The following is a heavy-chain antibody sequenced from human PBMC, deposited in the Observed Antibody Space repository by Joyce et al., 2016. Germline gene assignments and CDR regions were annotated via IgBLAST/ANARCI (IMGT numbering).Heavy chain of an antibody. CDR1: GGSFSSFY. Sequence: QVQLQQWGAGLLKPSETLSLTCAVYGGSFSSFYWTWIRQPPGKGQEWIGEINHSGGTNYNPSLMSRVTISVDTSKNQFSLKLSSLTAADTAVYYCARGSKYSNSRLFSYYYYHMDVWGKGTTVTVSS. J-gene: IGHJ6*03. CDR3: ARGSKYSNSRLFSYYYYHMDV. V-gene: IGHV4-34*01. D-gene: IGHD6-6*01. CDR2: INHSGGT.